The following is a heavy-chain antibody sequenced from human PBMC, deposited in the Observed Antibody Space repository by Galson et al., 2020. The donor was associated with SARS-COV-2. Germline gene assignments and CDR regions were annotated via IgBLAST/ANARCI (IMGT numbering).Heavy chain of an antibody. Sequence: GESLKISCKASGYTFTSYAMHWVRQDPGQRLEWMGWINAGNGNTKYSQKFQGRVTITRDTSASTAYMELSSLRSEDTAVYYCAFGSYGDYALYGMDVWGQGTTVTVSS. D-gene: IGHD4-17*01. CDR1: GYTFTSYA. J-gene: IGHJ6*02. CDR3: AFGSYGDYALYGMDV. V-gene: IGHV1-3*01. CDR2: INAGNGNT.